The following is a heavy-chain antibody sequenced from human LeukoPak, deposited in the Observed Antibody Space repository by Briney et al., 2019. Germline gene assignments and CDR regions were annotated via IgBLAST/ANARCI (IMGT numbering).Heavy chain of an antibody. V-gene: IGHV1-69*04. J-gene: IGHJ4*02. Sequence: SVKVSCKASGGTFSSYAISWVRQAPGQGLEWMGRIIPILGIANYAQKLQGRVTITADKSTSTAYMELSSLRSEDTAVYYCAAGYSSSWQPFDYWGQGTLVTVSS. CDR2: IIPILGIA. D-gene: IGHD6-13*01. CDR3: AAGYSSSWQPFDY. CDR1: GGTFSSYA.